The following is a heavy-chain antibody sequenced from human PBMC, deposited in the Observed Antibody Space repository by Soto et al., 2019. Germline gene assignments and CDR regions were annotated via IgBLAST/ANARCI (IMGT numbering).Heavy chain of an antibody. CDR1: GFTFSDYY. D-gene: IGHD3-3*01. V-gene: IGHV3-11*01. CDR2: ISSSGSTI. CDR3: ARENPRVEPLFCY. Sequence: QVQLVESGGGLVKPGGSLRLSCAASGFTFSDYYMSWIRQAPGKGLEWVSYISSSGSTIYYAASVKGRFTISRDNAKKSLFRLINSLRAEEMTVYYFARENPRVEPLFCYWAQGSLLTVSS. J-gene: IGHJ4*02.